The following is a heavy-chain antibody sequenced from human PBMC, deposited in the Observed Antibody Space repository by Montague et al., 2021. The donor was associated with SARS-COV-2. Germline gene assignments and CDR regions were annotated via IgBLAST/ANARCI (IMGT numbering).Heavy chain of an antibody. CDR1: DDSSSSSIYY. V-gene: IGHV4-39*07. J-gene: IGHJ4*02. D-gene: IGHD6-13*01. CDR3: ARDHYHSGWFKY. Sequence: SETLSLTCTVSDDSSSSSIYYWGWIRQPPGKELEWIGTISYSGSTYHNPSLHSRVAISVDTSKKRFSLRLTSVTAADTAVYFCARDHYHSGWFKYWGPGTLVTVSS. CDR2: ISYSGST.